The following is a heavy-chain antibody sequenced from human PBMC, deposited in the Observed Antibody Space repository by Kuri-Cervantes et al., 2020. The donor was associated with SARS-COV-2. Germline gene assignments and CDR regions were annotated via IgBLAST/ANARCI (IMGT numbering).Heavy chain of an antibody. Sequence: ASVKVSCKASGYTFTSYYMHWVRQAPGQGLEWMGIINPSGGSTSYAQKFQGRVTMTRDTSTSTVYMELSSLRSEDTAVYYCAREGGITIFGVVTTYYFDYWGQGTLVTVSS. J-gene: IGHJ4*02. V-gene: IGHV1-46*01. CDR3: AREGGITIFGVVTTYYFDY. CDR1: GYTFTSYY. D-gene: IGHD3-3*01. CDR2: INPSGGST.